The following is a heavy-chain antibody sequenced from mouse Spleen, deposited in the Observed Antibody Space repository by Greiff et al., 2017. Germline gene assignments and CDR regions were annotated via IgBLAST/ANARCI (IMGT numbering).Heavy chain of an antibody. Sequence: EVKLMESGGGLVKLGGSLKLSCAASGFTFSSYAMSWVRQTPEKRLEWVATISSGGGNTYYPDSVKGRFTISRDNAKNTLYLQMSSLKSEDTAMYYCARPDYDGNFDYWGQGTTLTVSS. J-gene: IGHJ2*01. CDR1: GFTFSSYA. CDR2: ISSGGGNT. D-gene: IGHD2-4*01. V-gene: IGHV5-9*04. CDR3: ARPDYDGNFDY.